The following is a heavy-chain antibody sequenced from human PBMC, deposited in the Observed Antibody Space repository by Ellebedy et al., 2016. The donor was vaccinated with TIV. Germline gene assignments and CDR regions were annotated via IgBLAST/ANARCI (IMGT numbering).Heavy chain of an antibody. Sequence: GESLKISCAASGFTFSDFSMNWVRQAPGKGLEWVSYISSSRSTIYYAHSVKGRFTISRDNAKNSLFLQMNSLRAEDTAVYYCAREGDTAMVHGMDVWGQGTTVTVSS. CDR3: AREGDTAMVHGMDV. J-gene: IGHJ6*02. V-gene: IGHV3-48*01. CDR2: ISSSRSTI. D-gene: IGHD5-18*01. CDR1: GFTFSDFS.